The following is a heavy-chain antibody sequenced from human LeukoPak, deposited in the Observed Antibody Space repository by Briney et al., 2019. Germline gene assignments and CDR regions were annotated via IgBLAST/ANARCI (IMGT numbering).Heavy chain of an antibody. CDR2: IYSSGST. CDR3: ARVVHTTYIPL. CDR1: GGSISSYN. J-gene: IGHJ4*02. Sequence: SETLSLTRIFTGGSISSYNWSWIRQPAGKKLEWIGRIYSSGSTNYNPSLKSRVTMSVDTSKNQFSIKLRSVTAADTAVYCCARVVHTTYIPLWGQGTLVTLS. D-gene: IGHD2/OR15-2a*01. V-gene: IGHV4-4*07.